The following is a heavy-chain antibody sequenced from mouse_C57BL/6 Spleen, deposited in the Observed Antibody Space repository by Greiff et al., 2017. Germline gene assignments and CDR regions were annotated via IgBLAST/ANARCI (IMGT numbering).Heavy chain of an antibody. J-gene: IGHJ2*01. D-gene: IGHD2-4*01. CDR1: GYTFTSYW. CDR2: INPSSGYT. Sequence: QVQLQQSGAELAKPGASVKLSCKASGYTFTSYWMHWVKQRPGQGLEWIGYINPSSGYTKYNQKFKDKATLTADKSSRTAYMQLSSLTYEDSAVYYCATYYYYDVFDYWGQGTTLTVSS. CDR3: ATYYYYDVFDY. V-gene: IGHV1-7*01.